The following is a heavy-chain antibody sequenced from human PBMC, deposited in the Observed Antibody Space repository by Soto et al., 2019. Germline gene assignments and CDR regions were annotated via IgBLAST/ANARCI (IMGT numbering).Heavy chain of an antibody. CDR1: GFTFGSYW. D-gene: IGHD7-27*01. V-gene: IGHV3-74*01. Sequence: EVQLVESGGGLVQPGGSLRLSCAASGFTFGSYWMHWVRQAPGKGLVWVSRINSDGSSTSYADSVKGRFTISRDNAKNTLYLQMNSLRAEDTAVYYCARANWGSYYYYYYMDVWGKGTTVTVSS. CDR2: INSDGSST. J-gene: IGHJ6*03. CDR3: ARANWGSYYYYYYMDV.